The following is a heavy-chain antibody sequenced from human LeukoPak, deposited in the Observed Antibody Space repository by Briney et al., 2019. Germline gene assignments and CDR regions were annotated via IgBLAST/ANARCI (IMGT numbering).Heavy chain of an antibody. V-gene: IGHV3-33*06. J-gene: IGHJ1*01. CDR2: IWNDGSSQ. CDR1: HFTFSHLG. CDR3: AKDGQSGFHYRNSLEK. Sequence: PGVSLRLSCVASHFTFSHLGMHWVRQAPGKGREGVAVIWNDGSSQYYADSVRGRFTISRDHSQNTVYLHVHSLRVEDRAVYYWAKDGQSGFHYRNSLEKWGKGPVVLVSS. D-gene: IGHD4-11*01.